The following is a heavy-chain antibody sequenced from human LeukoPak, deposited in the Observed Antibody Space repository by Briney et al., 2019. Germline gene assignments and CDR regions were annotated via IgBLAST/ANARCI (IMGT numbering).Heavy chain of an antibody. Sequence: PSETLSLTCTVSDDSISSYYWSWIRQPPGKGLEWIGYISCSGSTKFNPSLESRVTISLDTSKNQFSLKVTSVTAADTAVYYCARVGRGDHTWGSYSFDSWGQGSLVTVSS. J-gene: IGHJ4*02. CDR2: ISCSGST. D-gene: IGHD3-16*01. CDR3: ARVGRGDHTWGSYSFDS. V-gene: IGHV4-59*12. CDR1: DDSISSYY.